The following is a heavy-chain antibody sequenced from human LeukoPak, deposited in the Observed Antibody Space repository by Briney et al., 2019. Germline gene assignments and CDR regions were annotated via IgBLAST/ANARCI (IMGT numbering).Heavy chain of an antibody. V-gene: IGHV4-39*07. Sequence: PSETLSLTCTVSGGSISSSSYYWGWIRQPSGKGLEWIGSIYYSGSTYYNPSLKSRVTISVDTSKNQFSLKLSSVTAADTAVYYCARLYDSSGYFDYWGQGTLVTVSS. J-gene: IGHJ4*02. CDR2: IYYSGST. CDR1: GGSISSSSYY. CDR3: ARLYDSSGYFDY. D-gene: IGHD3-22*01.